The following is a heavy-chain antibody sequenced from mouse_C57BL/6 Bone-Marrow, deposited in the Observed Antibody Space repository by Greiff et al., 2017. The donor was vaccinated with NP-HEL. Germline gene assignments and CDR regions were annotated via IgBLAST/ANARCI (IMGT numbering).Heavy chain of an antibody. V-gene: IGHV1-55*01. CDR3: ARSAITTVVATGDY. CDR1: GYTFTSYW. Sequence: QVQLQQPGAELVKPGASVKMSCKASGYTFTSYWITWVKQRPGQGLEWIGDIYPGSGSTNYTEKFKSKATLTVDTSSSTAYMQLSSLTSEDSAVYYCARSAITTVVATGDYWGQGTTLTVSS. J-gene: IGHJ2*01. CDR2: IYPGSGST. D-gene: IGHD1-1*01.